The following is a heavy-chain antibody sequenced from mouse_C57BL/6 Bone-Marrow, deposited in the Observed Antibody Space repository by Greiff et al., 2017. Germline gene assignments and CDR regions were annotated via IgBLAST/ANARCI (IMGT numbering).Heavy chain of an antibody. CDR2: ISYDGSN. CDR3: ARDPSPYYFDY. Sequence: VQLKESGPGLVKPSQSLSLTCSVTGYSITSGYYWNWIRQFPGNKLEWMGYISYDGSNNYNPSLKNRISITLDTSKNQFFLKLNSVTTEDTATYYCARDPSPYYFDYWGQGTTLTVSS. CDR1: GYSITSGYY. J-gene: IGHJ2*01. V-gene: IGHV3-6*01.